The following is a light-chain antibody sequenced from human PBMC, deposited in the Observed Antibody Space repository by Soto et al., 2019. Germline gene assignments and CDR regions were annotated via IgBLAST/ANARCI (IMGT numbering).Light chain of an antibody. J-gene: IGKJ5*01. CDR1: QSVRSS. CDR3: QQYGSSSIT. CDR2: GAS. Sequence: DIVLTPSPGTLSLSPVYRATLSCMASQSVRSSVAWYQQKPGQAPRLLIYGASSRATGIPDRFSGSGSGTDFTLTISRLEPEDFAVYYCQQYGSSSITFGQGTQLEIK. V-gene: IGKV3-20*01.